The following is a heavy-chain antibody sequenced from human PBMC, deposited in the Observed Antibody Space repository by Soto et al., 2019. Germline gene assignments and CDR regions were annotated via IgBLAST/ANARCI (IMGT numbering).Heavy chain of an antibody. Sequence: QVQLVQSGAEVKKPGSSVKVSCKASGGTFSSYAISWVRQAPGQGLEWMGGIIPIFGTANYAQKFQGRVTIAADESTSTAYMELSSLGSADTAVYYRARGGYGDYGLGYWGQGTLVTVSS. J-gene: IGHJ4*02. V-gene: IGHV1-69*12. CDR3: ARGGYGDYGLGY. CDR2: IIPIFGTA. CDR1: GGTFSSYA. D-gene: IGHD4-17*01.